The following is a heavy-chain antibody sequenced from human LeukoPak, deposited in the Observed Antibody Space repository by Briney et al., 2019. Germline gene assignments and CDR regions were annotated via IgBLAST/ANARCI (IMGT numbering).Heavy chain of an antibody. D-gene: IGHD6-19*01. Sequence: APVKVSCKASGYTFTSYGISWVRQAPGQGLEWMGWISAYNGNTNYAQKLQGRVTMTTDTSTSTAYMELRSLRSDDTAVYYCARADRSGWRNDYWGQGTLVTVSS. J-gene: IGHJ4*02. V-gene: IGHV1-18*01. CDR1: GYTFTSYG. CDR2: ISAYNGNT. CDR3: ARADRSGWRNDY.